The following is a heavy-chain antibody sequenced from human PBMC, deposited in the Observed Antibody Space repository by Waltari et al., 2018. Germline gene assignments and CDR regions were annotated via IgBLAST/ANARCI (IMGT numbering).Heavy chain of an antibody. CDR1: GITFSRYW. CDR3: ATCYYYDSSGNYYVSDY. V-gene: IGHV3-74*01. D-gene: IGHD3-22*01. Sequence: EVQLVESGGGLVQPGGSLRLSCAASGITFSRYWMHWVRQAPGKGLVWVSRIDRDGSSTSYAYSVNVRFTISRDNAKNTLYLQMNSLRAEDTAVYYCATCYYYDSSGNYYVSDYWGQGTLVTVSS. CDR2: IDRDGSST. J-gene: IGHJ4*02.